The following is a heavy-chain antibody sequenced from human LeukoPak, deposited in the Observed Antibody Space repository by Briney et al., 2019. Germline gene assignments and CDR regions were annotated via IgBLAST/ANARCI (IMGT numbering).Heavy chain of an antibody. Sequence: GASVKVSCKASGYTFTSYYMHWVRQAPGQGLEWMGIINPSGGSTSYAQKFQGRVTMTRDTSTSTVYMELSSLRSEDTAVYYCARDVGVIVVVPAAMGCEYWGQGTLVTVSS. CDR1: GYTFTSYY. D-gene: IGHD2-2*01. CDR2: INPSGGST. J-gene: IGHJ4*02. V-gene: IGHV1-46*01. CDR3: ARDVGVIVVVPAAMGCEY.